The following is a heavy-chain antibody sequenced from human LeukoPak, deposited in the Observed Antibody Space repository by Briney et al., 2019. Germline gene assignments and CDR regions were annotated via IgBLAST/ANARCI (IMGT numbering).Heavy chain of an antibody. CDR1: GGSITRYY. CDR3: ARDLDNSGWYVFDY. J-gene: IGHJ4*02. D-gene: IGHD6-19*01. Sequence: SDTLSLTCSVFGGSITRYYWSWIRQPPGKGLEWIGYTHYSGSTNYNPSLKSRVIISVDTSKNQLSLKLSSVTAADTAVYYCARDLDNSGWYVFDYWGQGNLVTVSS. CDR2: THYSGST. V-gene: IGHV4-59*01.